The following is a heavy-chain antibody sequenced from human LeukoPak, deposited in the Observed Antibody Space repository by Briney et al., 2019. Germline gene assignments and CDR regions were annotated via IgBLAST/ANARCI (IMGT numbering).Heavy chain of an antibody. J-gene: IGHJ4*02. CDR2: IIPIFGTA. CDR3: ARDPRGLNYFDY. V-gene: IGHV1-69*13. D-gene: IGHD5/OR15-5a*01. CDR1: GGTFSSYA. Sequence: SVKVSCKASGGTFSSYAISWVRQAPGQGLEWMGGIIPIFGTANYAQKFQGRVTITADESTSTAYMELRSLRSDDTAVYYCARDPRGLNYFDYWGQGTLVTVSS.